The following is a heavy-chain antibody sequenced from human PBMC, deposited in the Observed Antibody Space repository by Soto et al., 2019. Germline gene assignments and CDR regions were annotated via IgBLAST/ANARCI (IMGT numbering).Heavy chain of an antibody. CDR2: IYPGDSDT. D-gene: IGHD3-3*01. V-gene: IGHV5-51*01. Sequence: GESLKISCKGSGYSFTSYWIGWVRQMPGKGLEWMGIIYPGDSDTRYSPSFQGQVTISADKSISTAYLQWSSLKASGTAMYYCAGHSGFWSGYPPPYYHSYGMDVWGQGPTVTLSS. CDR1: GYSFTSYW. J-gene: IGHJ6*02. CDR3: AGHSGFWSGYPPPYYHSYGMDV.